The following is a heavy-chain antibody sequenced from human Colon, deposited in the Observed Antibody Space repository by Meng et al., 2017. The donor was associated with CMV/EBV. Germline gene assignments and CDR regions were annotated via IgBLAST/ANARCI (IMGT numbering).Heavy chain of an antibody. V-gene: IGHV1-2*02. CDR2: NNPNSGGT. CDR1: GYTFTGYY. Sequence: ASVTVSCKASGYTFTGYYLHWVRQAPGQGLEWMGWNNPNSGGTNYAQKFQGRVTMTRDTSISTAYMELSRLRSDDTAVYYCARGSSNWNYRSAFDIWGQGTMVTVSS. J-gene: IGHJ3*02. CDR3: ARGSSNWNYRSAFDI. D-gene: IGHD1-7*01.